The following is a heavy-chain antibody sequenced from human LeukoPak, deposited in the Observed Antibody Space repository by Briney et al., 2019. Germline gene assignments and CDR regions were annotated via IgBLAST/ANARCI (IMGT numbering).Heavy chain of an antibody. V-gene: IGHV1-18*01. Sequence: ASVKVSCKASGYTFTSYAMHWVRQAPGQGLEWMGWISAYNGNTNYAQKLQGRVTMTTDTSTSTAYMELRSPRSDDTAVYYCARDGDAYCGGDCYFDYWGQGTLVTVSS. CDR2: ISAYNGNT. CDR3: ARDGDAYCGGDCYFDY. J-gene: IGHJ4*02. CDR1: GYTFTSYA. D-gene: IGHD2-21*02.